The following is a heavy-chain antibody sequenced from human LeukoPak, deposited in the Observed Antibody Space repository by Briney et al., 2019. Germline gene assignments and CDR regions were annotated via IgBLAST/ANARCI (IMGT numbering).Heavy chain of an antibody. CDR1: GGTFSSYA. V-gene: IGHV1-69*04. D-gene: IGHD5-12*01. CDR2: IIPILGIA. J-gene: IGHJ4*02. CDR3: ATHRGYESENDY. Sequence: SVKVSCKASGGTFSSYAISWVRQAPGRGLEWMGRIIPILGIANYAQKFQGRVTITADKSTSTAYMELSSLRSEDTAVYYCATHRGYESENDYRGQGTLVTVSS.